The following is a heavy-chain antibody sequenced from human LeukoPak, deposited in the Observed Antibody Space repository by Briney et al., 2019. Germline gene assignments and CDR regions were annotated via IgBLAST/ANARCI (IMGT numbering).Heavy chain of an antibody. Sequence: GGSLRLSCAASGFTFSNAMSWVRQAPGKGLEWVAVIWYDGSNKYYADSVKGRFTISRDNSKNTLYLQMNSLRAEDTAVYYCARSPIFNNWFDPWGQGTLVTVSS. CDR2: IWYDGSNK. CDR3: ARSPIFNNWFDP. D-gene: IGHD3-3*01. V-gene: IGHV3-33*08. J-gene: IGHJ5*02. CDR1: GFTFSNA.